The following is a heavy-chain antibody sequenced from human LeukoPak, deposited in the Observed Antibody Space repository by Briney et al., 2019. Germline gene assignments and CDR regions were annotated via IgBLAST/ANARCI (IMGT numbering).Heavy chain of an antibody. J-gene: IGHJ6*02. V-gene: IGHV1-18*01. CDR2: ISAYNGNT. D-gene: IGHD6-13*01. CDR1: GYTFTSYG. Sequence: ASVKVSCKPSGYTFTSYGISWVRQAPGQGLEWMGWISAYNGNTNYAQKLQGRVTMTTDTSTSTAYMELRSLRSDDTAVYYCARDQVAAAGSAYYYGMDVWGQGTTVTVSS. CDR3: ARDQVAAAGSAYYYGMDV.